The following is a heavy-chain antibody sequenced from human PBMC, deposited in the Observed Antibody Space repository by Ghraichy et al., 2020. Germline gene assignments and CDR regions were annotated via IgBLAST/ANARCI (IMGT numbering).Heavy chain of an antibody. Sequence: SETLSLTCAVYGGSFSGYYWSWIRQPPGKGLEWIGEINHSGSTNYNPSLKSRVTISVDTSKNQFSLKLSSVTAADTAVYYCASSRGDSLGVVYKATPRMDPKFDYWGQGTLVTVSS. CDR3: ASSRGDSLGVVYKATPRMDPKFDY. CDR2: INHSGST. J-gene: IGHJ4*02. D-gene: IGHD3-3*01. V-gene: IGHV4-34*01. CDR1: GGSFSGYY.